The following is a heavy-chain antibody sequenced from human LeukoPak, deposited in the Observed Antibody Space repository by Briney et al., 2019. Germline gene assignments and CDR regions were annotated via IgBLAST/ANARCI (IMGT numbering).Heavy chain of an antibody. CDR3: AARGSSPLNYYYYTDV. D-gene: IGHD3-10*01. CDR2: IYYSGST. J-gene: IGHJ6*03. CDR1: GGSISSSSYY. Sequence: PSETLSLTCTVSGGSISSSSYYWGWIRQPPGKGLEWIGSIYYSGSTYYNPSLKSRVTMSVDTSENQFSLKLSSVTAADTAVYYCAARGSSPLNYYYYTDVWGKGTTVTVSS. V-gene: IGHV4-39*07.